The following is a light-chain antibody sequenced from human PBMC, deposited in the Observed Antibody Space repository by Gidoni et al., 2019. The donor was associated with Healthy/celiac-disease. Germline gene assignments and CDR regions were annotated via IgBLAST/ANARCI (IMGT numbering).Light chain of an antibody. CDR3: QQSYSTLFT. V-gene: IGKV1-39*01. Sequence: DIQLTPSPSSLSASVGDRVTIPCRASQSISSYLNWYQQKPGKAPKLLIYAASSLQSGVPSRFSGSGSGTDFTLTISSLQPEDFATYYCQQSYSTLFTFGGXTKVDIK. CDR1: QSISSY. J-gene: IGKJ3*01. CDR2: AAS.